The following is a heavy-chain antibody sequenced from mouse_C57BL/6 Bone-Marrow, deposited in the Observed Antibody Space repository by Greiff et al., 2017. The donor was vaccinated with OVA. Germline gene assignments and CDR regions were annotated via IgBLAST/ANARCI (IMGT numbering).Heavy chain of an antibody. CDR3: ARGGITTVVRYFDV. Sequence: EVKLVESGGGLVKPGGSLKLSCAASGFTFSSYTMSWVRQTPEKRLEWVATISGGGGNTDYPDSVKGRFTISRDNAKNTLYLQMSSLRSEDTALYYCARGGITTVVRYFDVWGTGTTVTVSS. D-gene: IGHD1-1*01. V-gene: IGHV5-9*01. J-gene: IGHJ1*03. CDR2: ISGGGGNT. CDR1: GFTFSSYT.